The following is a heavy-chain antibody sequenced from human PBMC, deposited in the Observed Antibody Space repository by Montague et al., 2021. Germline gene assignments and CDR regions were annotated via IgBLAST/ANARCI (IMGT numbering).Heavy chain of an antibody. CDR3: ARRGRPMGLYHFDY. J-gene: IGHJ4*02. CDR1: SGSISSFS. Sequence: SETPSLTCIVSSGSISSFSWAWIWQAPRKAQERNGLVYVSGDTYTNSSLSRRLPFSLDTSRNQFLLRLTLVTAADTAAYFCARRGRPMGLYHFDYWGQGTLVTVSS. D-gene: IGHD5-24*01. CDR2: VYVSGDT. V-gene: IGHV4-59*03.